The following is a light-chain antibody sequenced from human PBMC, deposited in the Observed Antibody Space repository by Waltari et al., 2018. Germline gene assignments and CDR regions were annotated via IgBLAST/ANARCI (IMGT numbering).Light chain of an antibody. CDR2: DVS. Sequence: QSALTQPASVSGSPGQSITISCTGTSSDVGGYNYVSWYHQHPGKVPKLMIYDVSNRPSGVSNRFSGSKSGNTASLTISGLQAEDEADYYCSSYTSSSTEVFGGGTKLTVL. J-gene: IGLJ3*02. V-gene: IGLV2-14*03. CDR1: SSDVGGYNY. CDR3: SSYTSSSTEV.